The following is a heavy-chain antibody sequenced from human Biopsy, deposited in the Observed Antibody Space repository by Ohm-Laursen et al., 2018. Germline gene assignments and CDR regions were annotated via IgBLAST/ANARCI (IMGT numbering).Heavy chain of an antibody. CDR3: ARMDCSGGSCHYYSYGMDV. Sequence: SETLSLTCTVSGVSITAYYWSWIRQSPGKGLECIGNIHHSGSTNYNPSLKSRLTISVDTSKNQFSLKLGSVTAADTAVYYCARMDCSGGSCHYYSYGMDVWGQGTTVTVSS. J-gene: IGHJ6*02. CDR2: IHHSGST. CDR1: GVSITAYY. D-gene: IGHD2-15*01. V-gene: IGHV4-4*09.